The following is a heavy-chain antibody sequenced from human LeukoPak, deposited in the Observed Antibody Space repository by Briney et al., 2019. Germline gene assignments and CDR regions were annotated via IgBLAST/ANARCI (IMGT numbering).Heavy chain of an antibody. CDR2: IYYSGST. CDR3: ARGRYYYDSSGYLKYFDY. Sequence: SGTLSLTFTVSGGSLNMYYWSWIRQPPGKGRGGIGYIYYSGSTNYNPSLKSRVTISVDTSKNQFSLKLSSVTAADTAVYYCARGRYYYDSSGYLKYFDYWGQGTLVTVSS. J-gene: IGHJ4*02. D-gene: IGHD3-22*01. V-gene: IGHV4-59*01. CDR1: GGSLNMYY.